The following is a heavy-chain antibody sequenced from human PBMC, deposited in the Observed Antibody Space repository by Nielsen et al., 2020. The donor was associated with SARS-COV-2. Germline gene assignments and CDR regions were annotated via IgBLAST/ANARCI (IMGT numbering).Heavy chain of an antibody. CDR3: ARDQPSYDILTGYLIDY. CDR1: GFTVSSNY. V-gene: IGHV3-48*01. J-gene: IGHJ4*02. CDR2: ISSSSSTI. D-gene: IGHD3-9*01. Sequence: GGSLRLSCAASGFTVSSNYMSWVRQAPGKGLEWVSYISSSSSTIYYADSVKSRFTISRDNAKNSLYLQMNSLRAEDTAVYYCARDQPSYDILTGYLIDYWGQGTLVTVSS.